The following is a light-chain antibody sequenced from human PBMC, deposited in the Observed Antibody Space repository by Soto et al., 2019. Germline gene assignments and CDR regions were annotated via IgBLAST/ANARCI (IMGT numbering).Light chain of an antibody. Sequence: HSVLTQPASVSGSPGQSITISCTGTSSDVGGYNYVSWYQQHPGKAPKLMIYDVSNRPSGVSNRFSGSKSANTASLTISGLQAEDEADYYCSSYTSSSTRVFGTGTKVTVL. CDR1: SSDVGGYNY. CDR2: DVS. CDR3: SSYTSSSTRV. J-gene: IGLJ1*01. V-gene: IGLV2-14*01.